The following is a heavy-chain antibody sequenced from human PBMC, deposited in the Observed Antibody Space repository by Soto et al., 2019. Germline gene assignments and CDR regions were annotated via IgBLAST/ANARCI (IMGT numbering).Heavy chain of an antibody. V-gene: IGHV3-66*01. Sequence: EVQLVESGGGLVQPGGSLRLSCAASGFTVSSKYMTWVRQAPGKGLEWVSLIQRGGTTYYADSVKGRFTISRDTSENALHLQIDSLRVEDTAVYYCARDDVLCDGGPCYGIALDVWGKGTTVTVSS. CDR3: ARDDVLCDGGPCYGIALDV. D-gene: IGHD2-15*01. J-gene: IGHJ6*04. CDR1: GFTVSSKY. CDR2: IQRGGTT.